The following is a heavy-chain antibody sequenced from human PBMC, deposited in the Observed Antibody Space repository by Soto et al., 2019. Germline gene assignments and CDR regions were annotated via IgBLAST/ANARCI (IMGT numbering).Heavy chain of an antibody. CDR2: ISYDGSNK. J-gene: IGHJ4*02. Sequence: GGSLRLSCAASGFTFSSYGMHWVRQAPGKGLEWVAVISYDGSNKYYADSVKGRFTISRDNSKNTLYLQMNSLRAEDTAVYYCAKTPKLAWLQLWDYFDYWGQGTLVTVSS. V-gene: IGHV3-30*18. D-gene: IGHD5-12*01. CDR1: GFTFSSYG. CDR3: AKTPKLAWLQLWDYFDY.